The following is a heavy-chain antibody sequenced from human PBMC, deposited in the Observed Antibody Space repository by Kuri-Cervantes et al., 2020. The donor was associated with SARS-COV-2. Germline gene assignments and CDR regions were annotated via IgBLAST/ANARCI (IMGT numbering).Heavy chain of an antibody. D-gene: IGHD2-8*01. CDR2: IYHSGST. J-gene: IGHJ5*02. CDR3: ARHINGGFDP. CDR1: GYSISSGYY. V-gene: IGHV4-38-2*01. Sequence: SETLSLTCAVSGYSISSGYYWGWIRQPPGKGLEWIGSIYHSGSTYYNPSLKSRVTISVDTSKNQFSLKLSSVAAADTAVYYCARHINGGFDPWGQGTLVTVSS.